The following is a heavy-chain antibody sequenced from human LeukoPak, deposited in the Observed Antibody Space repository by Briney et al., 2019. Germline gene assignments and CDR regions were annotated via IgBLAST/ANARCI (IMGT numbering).Heavy chain of an antibody. J-gene: IGHJ4*02. V-gene: IGHV3-30-3*01. CDR2: ISYDGSNK. Sequence: PGGSLRLSCAASGFTFSSYAMHWVRQAPGKGLEWVAVISYDGSNKYYADSVKGRFTISGDNAKNSLYLQMNSLRAEDTAVYYCARDTSYYDSSGYYDYWGQGTLVTVSS. CDR1: GFTFSSYA. D-gene: IGHD3-22*01. CDR3: ARDTSYYDSSGYYDY.